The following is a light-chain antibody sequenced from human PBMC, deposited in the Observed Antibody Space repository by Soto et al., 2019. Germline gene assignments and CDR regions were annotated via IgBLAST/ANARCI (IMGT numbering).Light chain of an antibody. Sequence: QSVLTQPPSVSAAPGQKVTISCSGSSSNIGNNYVSWYQQLPGTAPKLLIYENNKRPSGIPDRFSGSKSGTSATLGITGLQTGDEDDYDCGTWDSSLSAYVFGTGTKVTVL. CDR3: GTWDSSLSAYV. CDR1: SSNIGNNY. V-gene: IGLV1-51*02. J-gene: IGLJ1*01. CDR2: ENN.